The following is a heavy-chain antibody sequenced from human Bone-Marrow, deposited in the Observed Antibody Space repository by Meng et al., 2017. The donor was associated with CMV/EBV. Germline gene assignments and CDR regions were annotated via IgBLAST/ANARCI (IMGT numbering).Heavy chain of an antibody. CDR1: GFTVSYNY. CDR3: ARGRGFFWSDGMDV. CDR2: INHSGST. J-gene: IGHJ6*02. V-gene: IGHV4-34*01. Sequence: ESLKISCAASGFTVSYNYMNWVRQSPGKGLEWIGEINHSGSTNYNPSLKSRVTISVDTSKNQFSLKLSSVTAADTAVYYCARGRGFFWSDGMDVWGQGTTVTVSS. D-gene: IGHD3-3*01.